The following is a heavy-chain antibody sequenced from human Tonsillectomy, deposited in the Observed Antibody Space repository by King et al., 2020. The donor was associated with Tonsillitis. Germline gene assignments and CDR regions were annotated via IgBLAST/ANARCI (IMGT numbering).Heavy chain of an antibody. D-gene: IGHD3-22*01. CDR1: GFTFSNAW. CDR3: TTDSQDYYDSSGYYYYYYMDV. J-gene: IGHJ6*03. Sequence: VQLVESGGGLVKPGGSLILSCAASGFTFSNAWMSGGRQAPGKGLEWVGRIKSKTEGGTTDNAPPVKGRFTLSRDVSKNNLYLQMNSLKTEDTHLYYCTTDSQDYYDSSGYYYYYYMDVWGKGTTVTVSS. CDR2: IKSKTEGGTT. V-gene: IGHV3-15*01.